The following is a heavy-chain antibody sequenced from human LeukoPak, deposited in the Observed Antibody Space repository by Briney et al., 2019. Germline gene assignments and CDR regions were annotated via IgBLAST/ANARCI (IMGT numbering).Heavy chain of an antibody. CDR3: AVCGRGYQLLYNYYYYYYMDV. J-gene: IGHJ6*03. V-gene: IGHV1-69*05. CDR1: GGTFSSYA. Sequence: ASVKVSCKASGGTFSSYAISWVRQAPGQGLEWMGGIIPIFGTANYALKFQGGVTITTDESTSTAYMELSSLRSEDTAVYYCAVCGRGYQLLYNYYYYYYMDVWGKGTTVTVSS. CDR2: IIPIFGTA. D-gene: IGHD2-2*02.